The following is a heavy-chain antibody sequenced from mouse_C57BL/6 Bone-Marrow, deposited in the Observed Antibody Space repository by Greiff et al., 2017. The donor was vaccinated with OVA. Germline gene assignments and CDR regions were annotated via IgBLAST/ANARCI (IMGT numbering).Heavy chain of an antibody. D-gene: IGHD3-2*02. V-gene: IGHV5-12*01. J-gene: IGHJ3*01. CDR2: ISNGGGST. CDR1: GFTFSDYY. Sequence: EVKLVESGGGLVQPGGSLKLSCAASGFTFSDYYMYWVRQTPEKRLEWVAYISNGGGSTYYPDTVKGRFTISRDNAKNTLYLQMSRLKSEDTAMYYCARQLRLGFAYWGQGTLVTVSA. CDR3: ARQLRLGFAY.